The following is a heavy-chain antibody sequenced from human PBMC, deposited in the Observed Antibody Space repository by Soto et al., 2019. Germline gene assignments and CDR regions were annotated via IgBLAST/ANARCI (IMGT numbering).Heavy chain of an antibody. Sequence: AVKVSFKASGGTFSSYAISWVRQAPGQGLEWMGGIIPIFGTANYAQKFQGRVTITADESTSTAYMELSSLRSEDTAVYYCARGTGYSSSRYDYWGQGTMVTVSS. J-gene: IGHJ4*02. CDR1: GGTFSSYA. CDR3: ARGTGYSSSRYDY. D-gene: IGHD6-13*01. CDR2: IIPIFGTA. V-gene: IGHV1-69*13.